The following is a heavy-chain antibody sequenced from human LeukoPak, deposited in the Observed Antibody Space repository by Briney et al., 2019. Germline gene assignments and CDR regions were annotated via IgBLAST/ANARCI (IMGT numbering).Heavy chain of an antibody. D-gene: IGHD4-23*01. CDR2: IGGSGIDI. Sequence: GGSLRLSCEASGIPFYSYGINWVPPAPRERLGVVSSIGGSGIDIYYADSVKGRFTISRDNAKESLYLKINSPRDEDTAVYYCARAGYYDGNSNPPGYWGQGNLVTVSS. CDR1: GIPFYSYG. V-gene: IGHV3-21*01. CDR3: ARAGYYDGNSNPPGY. J-gene: IGHJ4*02.